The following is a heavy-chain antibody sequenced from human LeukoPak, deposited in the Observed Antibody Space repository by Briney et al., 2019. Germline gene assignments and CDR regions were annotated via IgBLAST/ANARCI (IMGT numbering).Heavy chain of an antibody. CDR1: RYTFTSYD. D-gene: IGHD6-13*01. Sequence: ASVKVSCKASRYTFTSYDSNWVRQATGQGREWMGWMNPNSGNTGYAQKFPGRVTMTRNTSISTAYTELSSLRCEDTAVYYCAMEYSSSWSDWFDPWGQGTLVTVSS. V-gene: IGHV1-8*01. J-gene: IGHJ5*02. CDR3: AMEYSSSWSDWFDP. CDR2: MNPNSGNT.